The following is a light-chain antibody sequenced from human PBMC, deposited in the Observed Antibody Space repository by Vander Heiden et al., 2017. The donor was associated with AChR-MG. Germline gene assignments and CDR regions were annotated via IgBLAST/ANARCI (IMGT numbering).Light chain of an antibody. Sequence: ETVLTQSPAGLSLSPGERATLSCRASQSISKYLGWYQQKPGQAPRLLIYDASNRATGIPARFSGSASGTDFTLTISSLEPEDSAVYYCQQRNYWPLTFGGGTKVEIK. CDR2: DAS. V-gene: IGKV3-11*01. CDR1: QSISKY. CDR3: QQRNYWPLT. J-gene: IGKJ4*01.